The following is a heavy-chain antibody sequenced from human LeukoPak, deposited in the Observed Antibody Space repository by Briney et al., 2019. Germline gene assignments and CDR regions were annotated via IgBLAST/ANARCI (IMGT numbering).Heavy chain of an antibody. J-gene: IGHJ4*02. V-gene: IGHV5-51*01. CDR2: IYPGDSEI. Sequence: GDSLKISCKGSGYTFTSYWIGWVRQMPGKGLEWMGIIYPGDSEIIYSPSLQGQVTISADKSITTAYLQWSSLKASDSAMYYCARRQSPDYWGQGTLVTVSS. CDR1: GYTFTSYW. CDR3: ARRQSPDY.